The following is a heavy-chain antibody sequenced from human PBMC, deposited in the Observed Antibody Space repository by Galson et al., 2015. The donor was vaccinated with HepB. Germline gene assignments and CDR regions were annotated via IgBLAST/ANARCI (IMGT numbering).Heavy chain of an antibody. Sequence: SLRLSCAASGFTFSTYGMHWVRQAPGKGLEWVAFIWYDGSNKYYADSVKGRFTISRDNSKNTLYLQMNSLRAEDTAVYYCARLSDSSSWYYYYDMDVWGQGTTVTVSS. CDR2: IWYDGSNK. D-gene: IGHD6-13*01. V-gene: IGHV3-33*01. J-gene: IGHJ6*02. CDR3: ARLSDSSSWYYYYDMDV. CDR1: GFTFSTYG.